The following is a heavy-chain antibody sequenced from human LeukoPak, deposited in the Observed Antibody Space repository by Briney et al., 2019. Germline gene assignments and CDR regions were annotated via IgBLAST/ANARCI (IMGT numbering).Heavy chain of an antibody. CDR1: GFTFSNAW. J-gene: IGHJ4*02. D-gene: IGHD1-26*01. CDR2: IKSKTDGGTT. V-gene: IGHV3-15*01. CDR3: TRGVVGATTADY. Sequence: PGGSLRLSCAASGFTFSNAWMSWVRQAPGKGLEWVGRIKSKTDGGTTDYAAPVKGRFTISRDDSKNTLYLQMNSLKTEDTAVYYCTRGVVGATTADYWGQGTPVTVSS.